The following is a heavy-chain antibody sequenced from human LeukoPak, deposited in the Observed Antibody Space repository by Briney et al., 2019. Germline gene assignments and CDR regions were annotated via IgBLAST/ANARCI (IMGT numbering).Heavy chain of an antibody. V-gene: IGHV3-30-3*01. CDR2: ISYDGSNK. CDR1: GFTFSRNA. Sequence: GGSLRLSCAASGFTFSRNAMHWVRQAPGKGLEWVAVISYDGSNKYYADSVKGRFTISRDNSKNTLYLQMNSLRAEDTAVYYCARELGAGTFDYWGQGTLVTVSS. J-gene: IGHJ4*02. CDR3: ARELGAGTFDY. D-gene: IGHD6-19*01.